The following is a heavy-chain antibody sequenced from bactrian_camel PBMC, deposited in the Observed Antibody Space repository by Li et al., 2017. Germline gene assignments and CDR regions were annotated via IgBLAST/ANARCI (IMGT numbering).Heavy chain of an antibody. Sequence: DVQLVESGGGSVQTGGSLTLSCVFSGHTHPRHCMGWFRQAPGKERERVATIYRDNGYTSYADSVKGRFTISQDNAKNTVSLQMDSLRPEDTAMYYCAADHGTSRSSCTVVAATQYWGQGTQVTVS. CDR2: IYRDNGYT. V-gene: IGHV3S40*01. J-gene: IGHJ4*01. CDR3: AADHGTSRSSCTVVAATQY. CDR1: GHTHPRHC. D-gene: IGHD6*01.